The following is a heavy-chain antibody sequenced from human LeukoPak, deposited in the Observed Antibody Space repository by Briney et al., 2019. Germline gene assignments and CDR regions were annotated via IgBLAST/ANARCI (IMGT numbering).Heavy chain of an antibody. CDR3: ARSPSRYDFLSGDPEYFQH. Sequence: PSQTLSLTCTVSSDSISSGDYYWNWIRQPPGKGLEWIGYIYYSGSTYYNPSLKSRVTISVDTSKNQFSLKLSSVTAADTAVYYCARSPSRYDFLSGDPEYFQHWGQGTLVTVSS. D-gene: IGHD3-3*01. CDR2: IYYSGST. CDR1: SDSISSGDYY. V-gene: IGHV4-30-4*08. J-gene: IGHJ1*01.